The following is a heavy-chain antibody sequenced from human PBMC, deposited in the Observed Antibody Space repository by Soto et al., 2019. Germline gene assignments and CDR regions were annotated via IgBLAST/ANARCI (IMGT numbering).Heavy chain of an antibody. Sequence: QVQLVQSGAEVKKPGSSVKVSCKASGGTFSSYTISWVRQAPGQGLEWMGRIIPILGIANYAQKFQGRVTSTADKSTSTGYMELSSLRSEDTAVYYCARSVGYGGSGSDYWGQGTLVTVSS. J-gene: IGHJ4*02. D-gene: IGHD2-15*01. CDR2: IIPILGIA. V-gene: IGHV1-69*02. CDR1: GGTFSSYT. CDR3: ARSVGYGGSGSDY.